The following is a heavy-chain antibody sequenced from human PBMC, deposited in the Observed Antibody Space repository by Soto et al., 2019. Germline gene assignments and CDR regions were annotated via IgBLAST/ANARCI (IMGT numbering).Heavy chain of an antibody. CDR1: GYTFTSYA. Sequence: SVKVSCKASGYTFTSYAMLWVRQAPGQGLEWMGRIIPILGIANYAQKFQGRVTITADKSTSTAYMELSSLRSEDTAVYYCARITSLSIAAADYWGQGTLVTVSS. J-gene: IGHJ4*02. D-gene: IGHD6-13*01. CDR2: IIPILGIA. CDR3: ARITSLSIAAADY. V-gene: IGHV1-69*04.